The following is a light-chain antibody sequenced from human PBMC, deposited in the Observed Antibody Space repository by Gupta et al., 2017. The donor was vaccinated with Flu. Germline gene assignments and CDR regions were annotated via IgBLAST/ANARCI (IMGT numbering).Light chain of an antibody. CDR1: QSISSSF. Sequence: ATLCWSPGERATLACRARQSISSSFLAWYQQKPGQAPRLLIYGASSRATGIPDRFSGSGSGTEFTLTISRLEPEDFAVYYCQQYGSSPWTFGQGTQVEVK. J-gene: IGKJ1*01. CDR2: GAS. CDR3: QQYGSSPWT. V-gene: IGKV3-20*01.